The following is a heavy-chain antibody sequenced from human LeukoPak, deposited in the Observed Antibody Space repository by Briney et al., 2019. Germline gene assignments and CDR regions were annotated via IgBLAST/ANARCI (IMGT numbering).Heavy chain of an antibody. J-gene: IGHJ4*02. Sequence: ASVKVSCKASGYTFTSYGISWVRQAPGQGLEWMGWINPNSGGPNYAQKFQGRVTMTRDTSISTAYMELSRLRSDDTAVYYCARDLGTTGTTDYWGQGTLVTVSS. V-gene: IGHV1-2*02. D-gene: IGHD1-1*01. CDR2: INPNSGGP. CDR3: ARDLGTTGTTDY. CDR1: GYTFTSYG.